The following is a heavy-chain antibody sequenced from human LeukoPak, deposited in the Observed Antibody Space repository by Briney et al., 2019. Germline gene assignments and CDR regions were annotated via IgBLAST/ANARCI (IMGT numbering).Heavy chain of an antibody. V-gene: IGHV4-34*01. Sequence: PSXTLSLTCAVYGGSFSGYYWSWIRQPPGKGLEWIGEINHSGTTNYTPSLKRRVTISVDTSKNQFSLKLSSVTAADTAVYHCARGSPYGRNWFDPWGQGTLVTVSS. D-gene: IGHD3-10*01. CDR2: INHSGTT. CDR3: ARGSPYGRNWFDP. J-gene: IGHJ5*02. CDR1: GGSFSGYY.